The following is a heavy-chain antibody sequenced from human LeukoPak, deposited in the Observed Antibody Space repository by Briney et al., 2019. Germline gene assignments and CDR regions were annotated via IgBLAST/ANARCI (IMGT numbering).Heavy chain of an antibody. V-gene: IGHV1-69*13. CDR3: ARGYGGDVLVGPSAMRPFDS. Sequence: SVKVSCKASGSTFSNYAISWVRQAPGQGLEWMGGIIPIFGSTNYAQRFQGRVTITADASTSTAYMELSSLRSDDTAVYYCARGYGGDVLVGPSAMRPFDSWGQGSLVTVSA. CDR2: IIPIFGST. J-gene: IGHJ4*02. D-gene: IGHD2-2*01. CDR1: GSTFSNYA.